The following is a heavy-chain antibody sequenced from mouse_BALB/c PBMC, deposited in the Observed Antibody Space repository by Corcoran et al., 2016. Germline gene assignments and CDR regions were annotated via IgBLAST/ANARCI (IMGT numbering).Heavy chain of an antibody. D-gene: IGHD2-12*01. V-gene: IGHV1-26*01. CDR3: ARLNDGY. CDR1: GYSFTGYY. CDR2: INPYNGAT. Sequence: EVQLQQSGSELVKLGASVKISCKASGYSFTGYYMHWVKQSHVKSLEWIGRINPYNGATSYNQNFKDKASLTVAKSSSTAYMELHSLTSEDSAVYYCARLNDGYWGQGTTLTVSS. J-gene: IGHJ2*01.